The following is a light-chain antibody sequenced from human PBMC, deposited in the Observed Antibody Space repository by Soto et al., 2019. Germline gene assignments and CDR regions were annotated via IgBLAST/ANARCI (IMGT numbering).Light chain of an antibody. J-gene: IGKJ2*01. CDR1: QSVSSSY. Sequence: EIVFTQSPGTLSLSPGQRATLSCRASQSVSSSYLAWYQHKRGQAPRRLMFRKGSRATVIPDRFSGTGSETDFNLIINTLEPEDLAEYYCQQYSSTHHYLGQGNKLEIK. V-gene: IGKV3-20*01. CDR3: QQYSSTHHY. CDR2: RKG.